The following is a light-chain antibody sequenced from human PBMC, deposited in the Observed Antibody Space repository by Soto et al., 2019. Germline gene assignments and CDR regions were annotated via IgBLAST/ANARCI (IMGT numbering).Light chain of an antibody. CDR1: QSLSSSY. Sequence: EIVLTQSPGTLSLSPGERATLSCRASQSLSSSYLAWYQQKPGQAPRLLIYGASSRATDIPDRFSGSGSGTDFTLTISRLEPEDVAVYYCQQYGDSLFTFGPGTKVDIK. V-gene: IGKV3-20*01. CDR2: GAS. CDR3: QQYGDSLFT. J-gene: IGKJ3*01.